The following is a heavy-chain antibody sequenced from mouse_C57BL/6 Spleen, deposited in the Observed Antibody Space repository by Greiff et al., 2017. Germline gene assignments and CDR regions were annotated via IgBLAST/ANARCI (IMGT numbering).Heavy chain of an antibody. CDR3: TRRGYDVRRGFAY. Sequence: VQLQQSGAELVRPGASVTLSCKASGYTFTDYEMHWVKQTPVHGLEWIGAIDPETGGTAYNQKFKGKAILTADKSSSTAYMELRSLTSEDSAVYYCTRRGYDVRRGFAYWGQGTLVTVSA. J-gene: IGHJ3*01. CDR2: IDPETGGT. V-gene: IGHV1-15*01. D-gene: IGHD2-3*01. CDR1: GYTFTDYE.